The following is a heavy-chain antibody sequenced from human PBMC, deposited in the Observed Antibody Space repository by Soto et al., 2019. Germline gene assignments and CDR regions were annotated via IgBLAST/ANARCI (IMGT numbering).Heavy chain of an antibody. D-gene: IGHD3-10*01. V-gene: IGHV4-34*01. J-gene: IGHJ6*04. CDR2: INHSGST. Sequence: SETLSLTCAVYGGSFSGYYWSWIRQPPGKGLEWIGEINHSGSTNYNPSLKSRVTISVDTSKNQFSLKLSSVTAADTAVYYCARGSGITMVRGVINNPRDLGVWGKGTTVTVSS. CDR1: GGSFSGYY. CDR3: ARGSGITMVRGVINNPRDLGV.